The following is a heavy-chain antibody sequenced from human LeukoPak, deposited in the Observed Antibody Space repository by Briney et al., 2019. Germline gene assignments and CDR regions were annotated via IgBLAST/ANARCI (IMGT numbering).Heavy chain of an antibody. V-gene: IGHV1-69*05. CDR3: ARDPLPYYDSSGYRSYYYYMDV. Sequence: SVKVSCKASGGTFSSYAISWVRQAPGQGLEWMGGIIPIFGTANYAQKFQGRVTTTTDESTSTAYMELSSLRSEDTAVYYCARDPLPYYDSSGYRSYYYYMDVWGKGTTVTVSS. CDR1: GGTFSSYA. D-gene: IGHD3-22*01. J-gene: IGHJ6*03. CDR2: IIPIFGTA.